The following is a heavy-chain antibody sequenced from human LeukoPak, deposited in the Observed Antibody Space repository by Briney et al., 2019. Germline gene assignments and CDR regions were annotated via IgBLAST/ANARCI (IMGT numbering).Heavy chain of an antibody. CDR1: GFTFSSYE. Sequence: GSLRLSCAASGFTFSSYEMNWIRQPPGKGLEWIGYVHYSGRTNYNPSLKSRVTISVDTSKNQFSLKLSSVTAADTAVYYCARADCTDGVCYKFYFDFWGQGTLVTVSS. CDR3: ARADCTDGVCYKFYFDF. V-gene: IGHV4-59*01. D-gene: IGHD2-8*01. CDR2: VHYSGRT. J-gene: IGHJ4*02.